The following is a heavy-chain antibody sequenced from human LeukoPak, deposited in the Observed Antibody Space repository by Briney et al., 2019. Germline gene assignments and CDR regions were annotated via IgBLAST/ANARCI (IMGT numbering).Heavy chain of an antibody. CDR3: GGHIGSVWYYFDY. CDR2: IYYSGST. CDR1: GGSLSGYY. D-gene: IGHD6-19*01. V-gene: IGHV4-59*08. J-gene: IGHJ4*02. Sequence: SETLSLTCTVSGGSLSGYYWSWIRQPPGKGLEWIGYIYYSGSTNYNPSLKSRVTISVDTSKNQFSLKLSSVTAADTAVYYCGGHIGSVWYYFDYWGQGTLVTVSS.